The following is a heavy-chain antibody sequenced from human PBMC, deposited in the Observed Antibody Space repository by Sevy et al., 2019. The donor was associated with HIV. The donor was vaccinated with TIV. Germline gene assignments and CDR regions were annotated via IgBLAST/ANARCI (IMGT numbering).Heavy chain of an antibody. D-gene: IGHD1-1*01. CDR2: IKPDGSVK. Sequence: GGSLRLSCVVSGFSFSNYWMTWVRQAPGKGLEWVANIKPDGSVKSYVDSVKGRFTISRDNAKNSLSLQMNSLSAEDTAVYCCARDTNYFYVDVWGKGTTVTVSS. CDR1: GFSFSNYW. CDR3: ARDTNYFYVDV. V-gene: IGHV3-7*01. J-gene: IGHJ6*03.